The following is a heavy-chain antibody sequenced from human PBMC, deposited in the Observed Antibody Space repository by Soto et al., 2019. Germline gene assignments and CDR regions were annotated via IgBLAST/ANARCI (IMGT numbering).Heavy chain of an antibody. V-gene: IGHV1-8*01. CDR1: GYTFTSYD. CDR3: GYSSSSGRWFDP. Sequence: ASVKVSCKASGYTFTSYDINWVRQATGQGLEWMGWMNPNSGNTGYAQKFQGRATMTRNTSISTAYMELSSLRSEDTAVYYCGYSSSSGRWFDPWGQGTLVTVSS. CDR2: MNPNSGNT. J-gene: IGHJ5*02. D-gene: IGHD6-6*01.